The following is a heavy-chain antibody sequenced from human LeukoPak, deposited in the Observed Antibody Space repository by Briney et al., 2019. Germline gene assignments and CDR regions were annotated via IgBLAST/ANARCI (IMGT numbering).Heavy chain of an antibody. CDR2: IYYSGST. CDR1: GGSISSSSYY. J-gene: IGHJ5*02. CDR3: ARGVAAYNWFDP. Sequence: SETLSLTCTVSGGSISSSSYYWGWIRQPPGKGLEWIGSIYYSGSTYYNPSLESRVTISVDTSKNQFSLKLSSVTAADTAVYYCARGVAAYNWFDPWGQGTLVTVSS. V-gene: IGHV4-39*07. D-gene: IGHD6-13*01.